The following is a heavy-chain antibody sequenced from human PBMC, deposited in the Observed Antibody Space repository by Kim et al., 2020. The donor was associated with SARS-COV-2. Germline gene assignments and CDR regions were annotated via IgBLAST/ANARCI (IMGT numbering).Heavy chain of an antibody. CDR2: ISGDGGST. V-gene: IGHV3-43*02. D-gene: IGHD3-3*01. J-gene: IGHJ6*03. Sequence: GGSLRLSCAASGFTFDDYAMHWVRQAPGKGLEWVSLISGDGGSTYYADSVKGRFTISRDNSKNSLYLQMNSLRTEDTALYYCAKDGGRFLEWFHGGPNYMDVWGKGTTVTVSS. CDR1: GFTFDDYA. CDR3: AKDGGRFLEWFHGGPNYMDV.